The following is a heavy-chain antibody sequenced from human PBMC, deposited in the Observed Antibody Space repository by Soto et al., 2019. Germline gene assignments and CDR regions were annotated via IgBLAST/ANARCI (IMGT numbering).Heavy chain of an antibody. J-gene: IGHJ4*02. Sequence: QVQLVQSGAEEKKPGASVKVSCKASGYTFTTYAMHWVRQAPGQRLEWMGWINAGNGNTKYSQKFQGRVTITRYTSASTAYMELSSLRSEDTAVYYCARGITRPTPLDYWGQGTLVTVSS. CDR1: GYTFTTYA. V-gene: IGHV1-3*05. CDR2: INAGNGNT. CDR3: ARGITRPTPLDY. D-gene: IGHD1-20*01.